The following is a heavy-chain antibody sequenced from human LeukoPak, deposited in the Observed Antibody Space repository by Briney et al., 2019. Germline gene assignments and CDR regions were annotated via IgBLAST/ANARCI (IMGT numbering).Heavy chain of an antibody. CDR1: GDSISSNNW. CDR2: IYYSGST. Sequence: SETLSLTCTVSGDSISSNNWWSWIRQPPGKGLEWIGYIYYSGSTYYNPSLKSRVTISVDTSKNQFSLKLSSVTAADTAVYYCAREYSSSSALDYWGQGTLVTVSS. CDR3: AREYSSSSALDY. D-gene: IGHD6-6*01. J-gene: IGHJ4*02. V-gene: IGHV4-30-4*01.